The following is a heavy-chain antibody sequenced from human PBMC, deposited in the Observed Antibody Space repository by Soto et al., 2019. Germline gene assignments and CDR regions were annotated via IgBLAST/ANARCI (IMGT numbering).Heavy chain of an antibody. CDR2: IYSSGST. CDR3: ARDRGDYGSADY. J-gene: IGHJ4*02. D-gene: IGHD3-10*01. Sequence: QVQLQESGPGLVKPSETLSLTCTVSGGSIDSYDWSWIRQSAGKGLEWIGRIYSSGSTNYNPSLNRRVTMSVDTSKNPFYLRLSSVTAADTAVYYCARDRGDYGSADYWGQGTLVTV. CDR1: GGSIDSYD. V-gene: IGHV4-4*07.